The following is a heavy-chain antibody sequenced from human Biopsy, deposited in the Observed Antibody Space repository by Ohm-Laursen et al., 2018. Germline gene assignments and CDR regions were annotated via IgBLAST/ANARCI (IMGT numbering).Heavy chain of an antibody. V-gene: IGHV1-69*04. CDR1: GYTFTDYY. D-gene: IGHD3-10*01. CDR3: ARGSGSYSRVMDV. J-gene: IGHJ6*02. CDR2: IFPIVGIE. Sequence: GASVKVSCKASGYTFTDYYIHWVRQVPGQGLEWVGRIFPIVGIEDHALKFKDRITINADESTNTAYMELSSLRSEDTAIYYCARGSGSYSRVMDVWGRGTTVSVSS.